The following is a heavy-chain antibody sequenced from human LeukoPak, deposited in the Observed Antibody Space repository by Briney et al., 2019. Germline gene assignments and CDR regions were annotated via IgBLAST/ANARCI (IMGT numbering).Heavy chain of an antibody. CDR3: AKGWGYCSSTSCYGTFDY. D-gene: IGHD2-2*01. CDR2: ISGSGGST. V-gene: IGHV3-23*01. J-gene: IGHJ4*02. Sequence: GGSLSLSCAASGFTFSSYAMSWVRQAPGKALEWVSAISGSGGSTYYADSVKGRFTISRDNSTNKPYLQMNSLRAEDTAVYYCAKGWGYCSSTSCYGTFDYWGQGTLVTVSS. CDR1: GFTFSSYA.